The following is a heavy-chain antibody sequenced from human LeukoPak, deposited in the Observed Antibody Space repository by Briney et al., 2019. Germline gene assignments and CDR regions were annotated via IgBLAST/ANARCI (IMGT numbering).Heavy chain of an antibody. Sequence: PSETLSLTCTVSGGSISSSSYFWGWIRQPPGKGLEWIASIYYSGSTYYNPSLKSRVTISVDTSKNQFSLKLSSVSAADTAVYYCARAPGAYKSDSGGYYLRWFDSWGQGSLVTVSS. D-gene: IGHD3-10*01. V-gene: IGHV4-39*07. CDR3: ARAPGAYKSDSGGYYLRWFDS. J-gene: IGHJ5*01. CDR1: GGSISSSSYF. CDR2: IYYSGST.